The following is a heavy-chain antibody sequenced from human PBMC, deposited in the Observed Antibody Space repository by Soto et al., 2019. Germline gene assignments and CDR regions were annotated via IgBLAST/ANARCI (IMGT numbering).Heavy chain of an antibody. D-gene: IGHD1-26*01. V-gene: IGHV3-23*01. CDR2: ISGSGGSP. J-gene: IGHJ5*02. CDR1: GFTFSSYA. Sequence: EVQLLESGGGLVQPGGSLRLSCAASGFTFSSYAMSWVRQAPGKGLEWVSAISGSGGSPYYADSVEGRFTISRDNSKNTLYLQMNSLRAEDTAVYYCAATKWELLNWPFDPWGQGTLVTVSS. CDR3: AATKWELLNWPFDP.